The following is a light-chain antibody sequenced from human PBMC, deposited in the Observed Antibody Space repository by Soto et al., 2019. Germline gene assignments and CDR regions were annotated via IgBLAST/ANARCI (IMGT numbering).Light chain of an antibody. CDR1: QRLVHRDGIAY. Sequence: DVVMTQSPLSLPVTLGQPSSVSCRSNQRLVHRDGIAYFSGFRHRPGRSPRRLIYKVSNRDSGVPARFSGSGSGTDFALKISRVEAEDVGVYYCMQGAHWAIPFGQRTRPGIK. CDR3: MQGAHWAIP. CDR2: KVS. J-gene: IGKJ5*01. V-gene: IGKV2-30*02.